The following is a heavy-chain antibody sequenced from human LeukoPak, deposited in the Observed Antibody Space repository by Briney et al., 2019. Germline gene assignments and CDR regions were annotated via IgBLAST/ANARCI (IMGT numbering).Heavy chain of an antibody. J-gene: IGHJ4*02. D-gene: IGHD7-27*01. Sequence: ASVKVSCKASGGTFSSYAISWVRQAPGQGLEWMGGIIPIFGTANYAQKFQGRVTITADESTSTAYMELSSLRSEDTAVYYCAKVQGNWGYPYYLDYWGQGTLVTVSS. V-gene: IGHV1-69*01. CDR3: AKVQGNWGYPYYLDY. CDR2: IIPIFGTA. CDR1: GGTFSSYA.